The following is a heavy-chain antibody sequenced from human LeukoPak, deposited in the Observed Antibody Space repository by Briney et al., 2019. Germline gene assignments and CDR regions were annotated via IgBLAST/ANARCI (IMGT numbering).Heavy chain of an antibody. D-gene: IGHD4-23*01. J-gene: IGHJ3*02. CDR3: ARAQRWLSRPYDAFDI. CDR1: GGSFSGYY. Sequence: PSETLSLTCAVYGGSFSGYYWSWIRQPPGKGLEWIGEINHSGSTNYNPSLKSRVTIPVDTSKNQFSLKLSSVTAADTAVYYCARAQRWLSRPYDAFDIWGQGTMVTVSS. V-gene: IGHV4-34*01. CDR2: INHSGST.